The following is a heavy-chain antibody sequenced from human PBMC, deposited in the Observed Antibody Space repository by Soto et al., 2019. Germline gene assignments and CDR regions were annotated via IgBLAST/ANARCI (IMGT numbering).Heavy chain of an antibody. CDR1: GFTVSSNY. J-gene: IGHJ6*03. D-gene: IGHD3-22*01. CDR3: AAQRGGIVGNYCYYYYMDV. Sequence: EVQLVESGGGLVQPGGSLRLSCAASGFTVSSNYMSWVRQAPGKGLEWVSVIYSGGSTYYADSVKGRFTISRHNSKNTLYLQMNSLRAEDTAVYYCAAQRGGIVGNYCYYYYMDVWGKGTTVTVSS. CDR2: IYSGGST. V-gene: IGHV3-53*04.